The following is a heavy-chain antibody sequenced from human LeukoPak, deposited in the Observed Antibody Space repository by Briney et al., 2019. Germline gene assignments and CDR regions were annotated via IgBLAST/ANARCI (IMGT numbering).Heavy chain of an antibody. V-gene: IGHV3-23*01. D-gene: IGHD2-2*01. Sequence: GRSLRLSCAASGFTFSSYAMSWVRQAPGKGLEWVSAISGSGGSTYYADSVKGRFTISRDNSKNTLYLQMNSLRAEDTAVYYCAKARSVYQLLFCWFDPWGQGTLVTVSS. CDR2: ISGSGGST. CDR1: GFTFSSYA. CDR3: AKARSVYQLLFCWFDP. J-gene: IGHJ5*02.